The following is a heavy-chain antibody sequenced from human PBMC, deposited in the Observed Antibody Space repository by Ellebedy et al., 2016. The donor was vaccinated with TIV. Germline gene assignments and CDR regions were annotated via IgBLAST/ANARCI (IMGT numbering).Heavy chain of an antibody. CDR2: ITDGGSP. D-gene: IGHD2-2*01. CDR3: AKDGGLGRYCVSASCYTNAFDI. Sequence: GESLKISCVVSGFSFSDHYMNWIRQAPGKGLEWVSGITDGGSPSYADSVKGRFTISRDNSRNTLSLQMNSLRAEDTAMYYCAKDGGLGRYCVSASCYTNAFDIWGQGTMVTVSS. J-gene: IGHJ3*02. CDR1: GFSFSDHY. V-gene: IGHV3-53*01.